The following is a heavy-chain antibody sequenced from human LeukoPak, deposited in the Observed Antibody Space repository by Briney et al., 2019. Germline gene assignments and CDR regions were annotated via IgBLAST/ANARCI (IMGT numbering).Heavy chain of an antibody. CDR1: GYTLTELS. CDR3: ASWTLAYCGGDCGPSRNY. CDR2: FDPEDGET. D-gene: IGHD2-21*01. J-gene: IGHJ4*02. Sequence: ASVKVSCKVSGYTLTELSMHWVRQAPGKGLEWMGGFDPEDGETIYAQKFQGRVTMTEDTSTDTAYMELSSLRSEDTAVYYCASWTLAYCGGDCGPSRNYWGQGTLVTVSS. V-gene: IGHV1-24*01.